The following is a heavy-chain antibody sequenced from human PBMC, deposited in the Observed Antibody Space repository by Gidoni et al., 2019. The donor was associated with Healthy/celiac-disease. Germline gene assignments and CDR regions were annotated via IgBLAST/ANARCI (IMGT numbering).Heavy chain of an antibody. CDR1: GYTFTGYY. J-gene: IGHJ4*02. CDR2: INPNRGGT. D-gene: IGHD3-16*01. CDR3: ARVWGGDD. Sequence: QVQLVQSGAEVQKPGSSVKVSCTASGYTFTGYYMHWVRQAPGQGIDGMGWINPNRGGTNHAQKCKARVPMTRDTSISTAYMELSRLRSEDMAVYYCARVWGGDDWGQGTLVTVSS. V-gene: IGHV1-2*02.